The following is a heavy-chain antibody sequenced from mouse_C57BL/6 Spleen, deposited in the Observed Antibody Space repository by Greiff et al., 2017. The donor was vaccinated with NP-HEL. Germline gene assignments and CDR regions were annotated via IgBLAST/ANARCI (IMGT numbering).Heavy chain of an antibody. V-gene: IGHV1-69*01. Sequence: QVQLQQSGAELVMPGASVKLSCKASGYTFTSYWMHWVKQRPGQGLEWIGEIDPSDSYTNYNQKFKGKSTLTVDKSSSTAYMQLSSLTSEDSAVYYCARGATTARAAGYVDVWGTGTTVTVSS. D-gene: IGHD1-2*01. J-gene: IGHJ1*03. CDR1: GYTFTSYW. CDR3: ARGATTARAAGYVDV. CDR2: IDPSDSYT.